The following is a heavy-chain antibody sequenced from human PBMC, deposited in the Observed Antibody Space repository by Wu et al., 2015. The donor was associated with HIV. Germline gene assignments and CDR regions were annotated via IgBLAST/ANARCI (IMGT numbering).Heavy chain of an antibody. V-gene: IGHV1-8*01. CDR2: MNPNSGNT. Sequence: QVQLVESGAEVKKPGASVRISCKASGYTFTSFDINWVRQATGQGLEWMGWMNPNSGNTGYAQKFQGRVTMTRNTSISVAYMELSSLKSEDTGVYYCARGRSRRVGLTGLLFDLISWGQGTRGHRLL. CDR3: ARGRSRRVGLTGLLFDLIS. CDR1: GYTFTSFD. J-gene: IGHJ4*02. D-gene: IGHD3-9*01.